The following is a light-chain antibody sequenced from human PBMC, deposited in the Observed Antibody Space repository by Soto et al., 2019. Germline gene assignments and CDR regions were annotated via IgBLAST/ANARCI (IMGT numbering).Light chain of an antibody. CDR3: CSPAGSYTWV. V-gene: IGLV2-23*01. J-gene: IGLJ3*02. CDR2: EGT. CDR1: TSDVGGYNL. Sequence: QSVLTQPASVSGSPGQSITISCSGTTSDVGGYNLVSWYQQHTAKAPKLLIYEGTQRPSGVSSRFSGSKSGNTASLTISGLQAEDEADYYCCSPAGSYTWVFGGGTKVTVL.